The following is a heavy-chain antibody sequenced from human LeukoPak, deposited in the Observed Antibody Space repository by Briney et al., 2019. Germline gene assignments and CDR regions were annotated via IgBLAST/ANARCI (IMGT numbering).Heavy chain of an antibody. CDR1: GYTFTSYY. Sequence: ASVKVSCKASGYTFTSYYMHWVRQAPGQGLEWMGLINPSGGSTSYAQKFQGRVTMTRDMSTSTVYMELSSLRSVDTAVYYCARDLRFYDSSGYSSRGVVPYFDYWGQGTLVTVSS. CDR2: INPSGGST. V-gene: IGHV1-46*01. D-gene: IGHD3-22*01. CDR3: ARDLRFYDSSGYSSRGVVPYFDY. J-gene: IGHJ4*02.